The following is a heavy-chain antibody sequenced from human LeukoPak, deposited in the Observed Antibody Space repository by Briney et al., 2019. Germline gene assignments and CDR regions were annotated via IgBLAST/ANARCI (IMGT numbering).Heavy chain of an antibody. V-gene: IGHV3-23*01. D-gene: IGHD2-15*01. CDR1: GFSFTSYA. Sequence: GGSLRLSCAASGFSFTSYAMSWVGRAPGKRLEWVSAISGSGGSTYYADSVKGRFTISRDNSKNTLYLQMNSLRAEDTAVYYCAKRYCSGGSCYPLDYWGQGTLVTVSS. CDR3: AKRYCSGGSCYPLDY. CDR2: ISGSGGST. J-gene: IGHJ4*02.